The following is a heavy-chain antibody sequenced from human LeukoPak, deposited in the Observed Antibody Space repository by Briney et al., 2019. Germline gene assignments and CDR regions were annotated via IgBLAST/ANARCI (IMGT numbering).Heavy chain of an antibody. Sequence: RGRSLRLSCTDSGFTFSTYSMHWVRQAPGKGLEWVALISYDGGSKYYADSVKGRFTISRDNSKNTLYLQMNSLRAENTAVYYCARARMYSSSWYYYYYMDVWGKGTTVTVSS. J-gene: IGHJ6*03. V-gene: IGHV3-30-3*01. CDR1: GFTFSTYS. CDR3: ARARMYSSSWYYYYYMDV. CDR2: ISYDGGSK. D-gene: IGHD6-13*01.